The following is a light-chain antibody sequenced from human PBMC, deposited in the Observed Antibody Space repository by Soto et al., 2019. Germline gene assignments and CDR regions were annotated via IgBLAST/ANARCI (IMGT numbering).Light chain of an antibody. V-gene: IGKV3-15*01. J-gene: IGKJ4*01. Sequence: EIVMTQSPATLSVSPGERATLSCRASQSVSGNLAWYQQKPGQAPRLLIYGASTRATGIPARFSGSGSATEFTLTISSLQSEDFAVYYCQQYNNCPPLTFGGGTKVEIK. CDR2: GAS. CDR3: QQYNNCPPLT. CDR1: QSVSGN.